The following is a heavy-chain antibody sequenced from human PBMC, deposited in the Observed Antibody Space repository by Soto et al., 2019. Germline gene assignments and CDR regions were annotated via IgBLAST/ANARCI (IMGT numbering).Heavy chain of an antibody. J-gene: IGHJ4*01. Sequence: ASVKVSCKASGYTFTSYAMHWVRQAPGQRLEWMGWINAGNGNTKYSQKFQGRVTITRDTSASTAYIELSSLTSDDTAVYYCARVMSAGHSDYWGHGTLVTSPQ. D-gene: IGHD6-19*01. CDR3: ARVMSAGHSDY. CDR2: INAGNGNT. CDR1: GYTFTSYA. V-gene: IGHV1-3*01.